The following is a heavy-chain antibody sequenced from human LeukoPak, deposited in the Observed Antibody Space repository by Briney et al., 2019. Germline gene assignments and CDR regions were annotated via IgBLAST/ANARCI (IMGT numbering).Heavy chain of an antibody. CDR1: GYSISSGYF. CDR3: ARAITSLSG. CDR2: IYHSGST. Sequence: SETLSLTCTVSGYSISSGYFWGWIRQPPGKGLEWIGSIYHSGSTYYNPSLKSRVTISVDTSKNQFSLKLSSVTAADTAEYYGARAITSLSGWGQGTLVTVSS. V-gene: IGHV4-38-2*02. J-gene: IGHJ4*02. D-gene: IGHD3-16*01.